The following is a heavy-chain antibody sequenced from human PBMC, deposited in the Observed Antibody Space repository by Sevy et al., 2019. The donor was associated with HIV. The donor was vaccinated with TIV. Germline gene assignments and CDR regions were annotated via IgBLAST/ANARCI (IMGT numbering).Heavy chain of an antibody. J-gene: IGHJ4*02. Sequence: GGSLRLSCLASGFNVNDNYMTWVRQAPGKGLEWVSLIRSAGGISYGDSVRGRFTISRDTSKNTVFLQMNSLRVDDTAVYYCARIPGFCRGTSCPFENWGQRALVTVSS. V-gene: IGHV3-53*01. CDR3: ARIPGFCRGTSCPFEN. CDR2: IRSAGGI. D-gene: IGHD2-2*01. CDR1: GFNVNDNY.